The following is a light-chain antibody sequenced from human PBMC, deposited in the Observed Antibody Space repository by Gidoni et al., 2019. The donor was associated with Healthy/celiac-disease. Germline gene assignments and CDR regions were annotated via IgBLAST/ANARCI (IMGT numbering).Light chain of an antibody. CDR2: GAS. V-gene: IGKV3-15*01. CDR1: QSVSSN. Sequence: EIAMTQSPAPLSVSPGESATLSGGASQSVSSNLALYQQKPGQAPRLLIYGASTMATGIPARFSGSGSGTEFTLTISSLQSEDFAVYYCQQYNNWRDTFGGGTKVEIK. J-gene: IGKJ4*01. CDR3: QQYNNWRDT.